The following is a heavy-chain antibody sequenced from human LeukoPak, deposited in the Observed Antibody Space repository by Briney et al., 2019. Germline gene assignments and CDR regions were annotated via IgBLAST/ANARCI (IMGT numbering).Heavy chain of an antibody. D-gene: IGHD2-21*02. CDR2: ISHSGNT. V-gene: IGHV4-38-2*02. J-gene: IGHJ5*02. CDR3: ARLLGGDSVFGFDP. CDR1: GDSITSTYY. Sequence: SSETLSLTCNVSGDSITSTYYWGWIRQPPGKGLEWIGSISHSGNTYYNPSLKSRVTISVDTSKNQFSLKLSSVTAADTAVYYCARLLGGDSVFGFDPWGQGTLVTVSS.